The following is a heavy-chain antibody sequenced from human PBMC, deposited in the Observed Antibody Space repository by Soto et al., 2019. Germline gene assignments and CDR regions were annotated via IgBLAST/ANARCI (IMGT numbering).Heavy chain of an antibody. CDR2: IYYTGTS. J-gene: IGHJ4*02. Sequence: QVQLQESGPGLVKPSETLSLTCTVSGRSIRNNYWSWIRQPPGKGLEWVGYIYYTGTSTSDPSLKSRVTIAVDSSKNQFSLKLGSVTAADTAVYYCARLGGYYQAFGNGGQGTLVTVSS. D-gene: IGHD3-3*01. CDR3: ARLGGYYQAFGN. V-gene: IGHV4-59*08. CDR1: GRSIRNNY.